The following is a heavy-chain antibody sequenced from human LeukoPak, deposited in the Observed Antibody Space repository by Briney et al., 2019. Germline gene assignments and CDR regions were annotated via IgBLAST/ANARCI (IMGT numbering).Heavy chain of an antibody. CDR2: INPNSGGT. D-gene: IGHD6-19*01. CDR1: GYTFTGYY. J-gene: IGHJ6*03. CDR3: ARWYSSGWYGDYYYYMDV. Sequence: HGASVKVSCKASGYTFTGYYMHWVRQAPGQGLEWMGWINPNSGGTNYAQKFQGRVTMTRDTSISTAYMELSRLRSDDTAVYYCARWYSSGWYGDYYYYMDVWGKGTTVTVSS. V-gene: IGHV1-2*02.